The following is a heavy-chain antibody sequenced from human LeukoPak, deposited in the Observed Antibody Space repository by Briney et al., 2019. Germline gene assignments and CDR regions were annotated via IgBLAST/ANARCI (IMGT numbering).Heavy chain of an antibody. V-gene: IGHV2-5*01. Sequence: SGPTLVKPTQTLTLTCTFSGFSLATSRMGVGWIRQPPGKALEWLALIYWNDNKRYSPSLRSRLTVTKDTSKTQVFLTMTKMDPVDTATYYCAHGYGDYDPYFDYWGQGTLVTVSS. J-gene: IGHJ4*02. D-gene: IGHD4-17*01. CDR1: GFSLATSRMG. CDR3: AHGYGDYDPYFDY. CDR2: IYWNDNK.